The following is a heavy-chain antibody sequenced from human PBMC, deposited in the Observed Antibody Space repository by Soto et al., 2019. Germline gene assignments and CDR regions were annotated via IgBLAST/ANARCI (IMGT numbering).Heavy chain of an antibody. V-gene: IGHV3-30-3*01. CDR2: ISYDGSNK. J-gene: IGHJ4*02. D-gene: IGHD1-26*01. CDR3: AREGRVGAFDY. CDR1: GFTFSSYA. Sequence: QVQLVESGGGVVQPGRSLRLSCAASGFTFSSYAMHWVRQAPGKGLEWVAVISYDGSNKYYADSVKGRFTISRDNSNNTLYLQMNSLRAEDTAVYYCAREGRVGAFDYWGQGTLVTVSS.